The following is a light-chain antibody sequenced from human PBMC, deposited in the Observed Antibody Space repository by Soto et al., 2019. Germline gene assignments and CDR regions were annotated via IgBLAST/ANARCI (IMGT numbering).Light chain of an antibody. Sequence: QSALTQPPSASGSPGQSVTISCTGTSSDVGAYKYVSWYQHHPGKAPKLMISEVSRRPSGVPDRFSGSKSGNTASLTVSGLQAEDEAEYFCSSYAGGNLYVFGTGTKVTV. V-gene: IGLV2-8*01. CDR3: SSYAGGNLYV. CDR2: EVS. J-gene: IGLJ1*01. CDR1: SSDVGAYKY.